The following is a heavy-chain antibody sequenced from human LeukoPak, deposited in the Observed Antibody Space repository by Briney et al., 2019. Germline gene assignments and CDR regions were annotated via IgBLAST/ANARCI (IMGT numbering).Heavy chain of an antibody. V-gene: IGHV3-30*02. CDR3: ANGEFYYGSGSYYLDAFDI. CDR1: GFTFSSYG. J-gene: IGHJ3*02. CDR2: IRYDGSNK. D-gene: IGHD3-10*01. Sequence: GGSLRLSCAASGFTFSSYGMHWVRQAPGKGLEWVAFIRYDGSNKYYADSVKGRFTISRDNSKNTLYLQMNSLRAEDTAVYYCANGEFYYGSGSYYLDAFDIWGQGTMVTVSS.